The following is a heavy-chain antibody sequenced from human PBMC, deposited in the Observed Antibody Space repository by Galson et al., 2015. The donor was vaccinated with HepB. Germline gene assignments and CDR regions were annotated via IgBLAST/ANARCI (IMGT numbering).Heavy chain of an antibody. Sequence: SVKVSCKASGYTFTGYYMHWVRQAPGQGLEWMGWINPNSGGTNYAQKFQGRVTMTRDTSISTAYMELSRLRSDDTAVYYCARATPYGDWCIGWGQGTLVTVSS. CDR2: INPNSGGT. CDR3: ARATPYGDWCIG. D-gene: IGHD4-17*01. CDR1: GYTFTGYY. V-gene: IGHV1-2*02. J-gene: IGHJ4*02.